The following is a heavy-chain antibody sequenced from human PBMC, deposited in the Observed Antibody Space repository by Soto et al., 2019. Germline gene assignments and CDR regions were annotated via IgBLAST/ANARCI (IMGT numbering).Heavy chain of an antibody. CDR1: GGTFSSYA. D-gene: IGHD3-22*01. J-gene: IGHJ3*02. Sequence: SVKVSCKASGGTFSSYAISWVRQAPGQGLEWMGGIIPIFGTANYAQKFQGRVTITADKSTSTAYMELSSLRSEDTAVYYCAREIDGSSGYPAFDIWGQGTMVTVSS. V-gene: IGHV1-69*06. CDR2: IIPIFGTA. CDR3: AREIDGSSGYPAFDI.